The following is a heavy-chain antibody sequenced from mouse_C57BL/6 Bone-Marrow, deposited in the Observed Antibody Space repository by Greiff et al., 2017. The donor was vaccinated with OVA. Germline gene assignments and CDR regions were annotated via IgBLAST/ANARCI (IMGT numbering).Heavy chain of an antibody. CDR3: ARGDVLSYYFDY. J-gene: IGHJ2*01. V-gene: IGHV1-50*01. D-gene: IGHD3-3*01. Sequence: QVQLQQPGAELVKPGASVKLSCKASGYTFTSYWMQWVKQRPGQGLEWIGEIDPSDSYTNYNQKFKGKATLTIDTSSSTAYMQLSSLTSEDSAVYYCARGDVLSYYFDYWGQGTTLTVSS. CDR1: GYTFTSYW. CDR2: IDPSDSYT.